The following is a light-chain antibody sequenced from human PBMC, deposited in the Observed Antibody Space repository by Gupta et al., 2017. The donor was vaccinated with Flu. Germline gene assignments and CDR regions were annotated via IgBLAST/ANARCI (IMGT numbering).Light chain of an antibody. J-gene: IGKJ4*01. CDR3: QHYGSSPLT. CDR1: QSVTSSY. V-gene: IGKV3-20*01. Sequence: ERATLSCRASQSVTSSYLAWFQQKPGQAPRLLIYGASSRATGIPDRFSGSGSGTDFTLTISRLEPEDFAVYYCQHYGSSPLTFGGGTKVEIQ. CDR2: GAS.